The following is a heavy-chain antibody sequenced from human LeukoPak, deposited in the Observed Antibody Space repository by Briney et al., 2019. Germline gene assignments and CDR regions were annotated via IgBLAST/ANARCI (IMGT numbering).Heavy chain of an antibody. D-gene: IGHD3-22*01. V-gene: IGHV3-23*01. J-gene: IGHJ6*02. CDR2: ILGSGAGT. Sequence: PGGSLRLSCAASGFTFSTYAMSWFRQAPGKGLEWVSGILGSGAGTFYADSVKGRFTISRDNSNNTLYLQMNGLRAEDTAMYYCARDEGWILRGNYYYDMDVWGQGTTVTVSS. CDR3: ARDEGWILRGNYYYDMDV. CDR1: GFTFSTYA.